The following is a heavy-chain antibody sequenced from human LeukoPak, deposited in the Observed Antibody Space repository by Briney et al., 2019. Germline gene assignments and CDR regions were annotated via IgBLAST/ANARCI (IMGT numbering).Heavy chain of an antibody. J-gene: IGHJ4*02. CDR3: ARVSRDRSSWYAQIDH. V-gene: IGHV4-31*03. CDR1: GGSISSGGYY. CDR2: IYYSGSA. D-gene: IGHD6-13*01. Sequence: PSETLSLTCTVSGGSISSGGYYWSWIRQHPGKGLEWIGYIYYSGSAYYNPSLKSRVTISVDTSENQFSLKLSSVTAADTAVYYCARVSRDRSSWYAQIDHWGQGTLVTVSS.